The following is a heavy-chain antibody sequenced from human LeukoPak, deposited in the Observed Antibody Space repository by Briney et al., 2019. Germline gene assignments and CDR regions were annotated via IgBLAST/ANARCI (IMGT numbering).Heavy chain of an antibody. CDR3: ARDRCSSTSCKNYYYYGMDV. CDR2: ISAYNGNT. CDR1: GYTFTSSG. Sequence: ASVKVSCKASGYTFTSSGISWVRQAPGQGLEWMGWISAYNGNTNYAQKLQGRVTMTTDTSTSTAYMELRSLRSDDTAVYYCARDRCSSTSCKNYYYYGMDVWGQGTTVTVSS. V-gene: IGHV1-18*01. J-gene: IGHJ6*02. D-gene: IGHD2-2*01.